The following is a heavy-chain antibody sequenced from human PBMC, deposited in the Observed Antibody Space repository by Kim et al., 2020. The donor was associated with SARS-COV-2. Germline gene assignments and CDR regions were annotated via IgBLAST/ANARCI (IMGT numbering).Heavy chain of an antibody. CDR3: ARGRVTMVRGVTRGWFDP. CDR2: INHSGST. V-gene: IGHV4-34*01. J-gene: IGHJ5*02. CDR1: GGSFSGYY. Sequence: SETLSLTCAVYGGSFSGYYWSWIRQPPGKGLEWIGEINHSGSTNYNPSLKSRVTISVDTSKNQFSLKLSSVAAADTAVYYCARGRVTMVRGVTRGWFDPCGQGTLVTVSS. D-gene: IGHD3-10*01.